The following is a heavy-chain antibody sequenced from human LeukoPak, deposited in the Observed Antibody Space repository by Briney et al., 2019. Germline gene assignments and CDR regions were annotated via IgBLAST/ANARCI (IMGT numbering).Heavy chain of an antibody. J-gene: IGHJ4*02. D-gene: IGHD3-16*01. CDR1: GYTFTSYG. CDR2: ISAYNGNT. Sequence: ASVKVSCKASGYTFTSYGISWVRQAPGQGLEWMGWISAYNGNTNYAQKLQGRVTMTTDTSTSTAYMELRSLRSDDTAVYYCARRIMMTFGGTTGTPFDYWGQGTLVTVSS. CDR3: ARRIMMTFGGTTGTPFDY. V-gene: IGHV1-18*01.